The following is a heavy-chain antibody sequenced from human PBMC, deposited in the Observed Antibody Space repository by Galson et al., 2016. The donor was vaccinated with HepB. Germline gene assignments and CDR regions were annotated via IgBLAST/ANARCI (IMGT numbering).Heavy chain of an antibody. CDR2: ISYDGTDK. CDR3: ARVRDGNNWRVQPFDL. D-gene: IGHD5-24*01. Sequence: SLRLSCAASGIIFRSNDMPWVRQAPGKGLAWVAAISYDGTDKYYADSVKGRFTISRDNSKNTLFLQMNSLRAEDTAVYYCARVRDGNNWRVQPFDLWGQGTLVTVS. J-gene: IGHJ4*02. V-gene: IGHV3-30-3*01. CDR1: GIIFRSND.